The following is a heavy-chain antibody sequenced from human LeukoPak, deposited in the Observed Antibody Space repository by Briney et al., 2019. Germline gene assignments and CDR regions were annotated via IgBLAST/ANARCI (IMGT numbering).Heavy chain of an antibody. CDR2: IIPILGTA. J-gene: IGHJ4*02. CDR1: GGTFISYA. V-gene: IGHV1-69*01. CDR3: ARRGGFGGSSYYFDY. Sequence: ASVKVSCKASGGTFISYAISWVRQAPGQGLEWMGGIIPILGTANYAQKFQGRVTITADESTSTAYMELSSLRSEDTAVYYCARRGGFGGSSYYFDYWGQGTLVTVSS. D-gene: IGHD3-10*01.